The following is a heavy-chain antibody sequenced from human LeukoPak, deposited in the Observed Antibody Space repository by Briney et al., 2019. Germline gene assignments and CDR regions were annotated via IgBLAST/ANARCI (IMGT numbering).Heavy chain of an antibody. CDR1: GGTFSSYA. CDR3: ARVRHRYCSSTSCYHWFDP. V-gene: IGHV1-8*02. Sequence: GASVKVSCKASGGTFSSYAISWVRQATGQGLEWMGWMNPNSGNTGYAQKFQGRVTMTRNTSISTAYMELSSLKSEDTAVYYCARVRHRYCSSTSCYHWFDPWGQGTLVTVSS. D-gene: IGHD2-2*01. CDR2: MNPNSGNT. J-gene: IGHJ5*02.